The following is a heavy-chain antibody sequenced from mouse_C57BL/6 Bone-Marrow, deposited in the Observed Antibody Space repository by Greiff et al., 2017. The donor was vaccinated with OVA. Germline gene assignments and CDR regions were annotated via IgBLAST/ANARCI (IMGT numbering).Heavy chain of an antibody. D-gene: IGHD2-3*01. Sequence: EVKLMESGEGLVKPGGSLKLSCAASGFTFSSYAMSWVRQTPEKRLEWVAYISSGGDYIYYADTVKGRFTISRDNARNTLYLQMSSLKSEDTAMYYCTGYDLAWFAYWGEETLVTVSA. CDR1: GFTFSSYA. V-gene: IGHV5-9-1*02. J-gene: IGHJ3*01. CDR2: ISSGGDYI. CDR3: TGYDLAWFAY.